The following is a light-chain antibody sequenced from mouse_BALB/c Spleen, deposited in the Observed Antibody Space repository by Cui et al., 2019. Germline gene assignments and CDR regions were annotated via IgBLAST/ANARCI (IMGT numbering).Light chain of an antibody. CDR1: SSVSY. Sequence: IVLTQPPAPMSASPGEKVTMTCSASSSVSYMYLYRQKPRSSPTPGIYLTSNLASGVPARFSGSGSGNGYSLTISSREAEDDATDDCQQWRSNPPMLTFGAGTKLELK. CDR3: QQWRSNPPMLT. V-gene: IGKV4-68*01. CDR2: LTS. J-gene: IGKJ5*01.